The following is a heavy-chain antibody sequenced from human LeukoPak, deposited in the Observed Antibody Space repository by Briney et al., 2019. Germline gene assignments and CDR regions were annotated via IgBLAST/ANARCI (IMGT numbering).Heavy chain of an antibody. CDR3: ARGRGYYYDSSDYYFDY. J-gene: IGHJ4*02. Sequence: PGGSLRLSCAASGFTVSSNYMSWVRQAPGKGLEWVSVIYSGGSTYYADSVKDRFTISRDNSKNTLYLQMNSLRAEDTAVYYCARGRGYYYDSSDYYFDYWGQGTLVTVSS. D-gene: IGHD3-22*01. CDR2: IYSGGST. CDR1: GFTVSSNY. V-gene: IGHV3-53*01.